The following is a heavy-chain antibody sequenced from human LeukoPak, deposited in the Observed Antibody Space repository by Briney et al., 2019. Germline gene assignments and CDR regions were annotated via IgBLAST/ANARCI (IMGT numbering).Heavy chain of an antibody. D-gene: IGHD3-3*01. CDR3: ARERFLEWLLYGQYYFDY. CDR1: GFTVSSNY. CDR2: IYSGGST. V-gene: IGHV3-53*01. Sequence: GGSLRLSCAASGFTVSSNYMSWVRQAPGKGLEWVSVIYSGGSTYCADSVKGRFTISRDNSKNTLYLQMNSLRAGDTAVYYCARERFLEWLLYGQYYFDYWGQGTLVTVSS. J-gene: IGHJ4*02.